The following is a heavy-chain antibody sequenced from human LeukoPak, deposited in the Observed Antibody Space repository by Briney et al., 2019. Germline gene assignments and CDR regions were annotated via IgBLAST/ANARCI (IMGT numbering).Heavy chain of an antibody. CDR2: ISGSGGST. CDR1: GFTFSSYG. CDR3: AKDQHIVVVTATFIDY. Sequence: GGTLRLSCAASGFTFSSYGMSWVRQAPGKGLEWVSAISGSGGSTYYADSVKGRFTISRDNSKNTLYLQMNSLRAEDTAVYYCAKDQHIVVVTATFIDYWGQGTLVTVSS. J-gene: IGHJ4*02. V-gene: IGHV3-23*01. D-gene: IGHD2-21*02.